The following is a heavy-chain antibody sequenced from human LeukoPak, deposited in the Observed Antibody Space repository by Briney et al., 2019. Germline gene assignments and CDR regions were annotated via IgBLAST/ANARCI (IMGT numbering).Heavy chain of an antibody. Sequence: SETLSLTCAVYDGSFSGYYWSWIRQPPGKGLEWIGEINHSGSTNYNPSLKSRVTISVDTSKNQFSLKLSSVTAADTAVYYCARGSTPPYYYYGMDVWGKGTMVTVSS. CDR2: INHSGST. J-gene: IGHJ6*04. V-gene: IGHV4-34*01. CDR1: DGSFSGYY. CDR3: ARGSTPPYYYYGMDV.